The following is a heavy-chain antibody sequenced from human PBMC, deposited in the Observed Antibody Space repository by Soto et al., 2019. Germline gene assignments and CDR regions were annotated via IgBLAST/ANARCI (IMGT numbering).Heavy chain of an antibody. J-gene: IGHJ6*03. CDR2: IYYSGST. V-gene: IGHV4-59*01. Sequence: SETLSLTCTVSGGSISSYYWSWIRQPPGKGLEWIGYIYYSGSTNYNPSLKSRVTISVDTSKNQFSLKLSSVTAADTAVYYCARVVYSYGYMLYYYYMDVWGKGTTVTVSS. D-gene: IGHD5-18*01. CDR3: ARVVYSYGYMLYYYYMDV. CDR1: GGSISSYY.